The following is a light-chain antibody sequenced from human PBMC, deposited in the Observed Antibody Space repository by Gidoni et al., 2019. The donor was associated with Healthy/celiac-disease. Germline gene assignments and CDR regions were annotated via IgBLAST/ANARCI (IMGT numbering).Light chain of an antibody. V-gene: IGKV3-20*01. J-gene: IGKJ2*01. CDR2: GAS. Sequence: EIVLTQSPGTLSLSPGERATLSCRASQSVSSSYLAWYQQKPGQAPRLLIYGASSRATGIPDGFRGSGSGTDFTLTISRLEPEDFAVYYCQQYGSSPYTFGQGTKLEIK. CDR3: QQYGSSPYT. CDR1: QSVSSSY.